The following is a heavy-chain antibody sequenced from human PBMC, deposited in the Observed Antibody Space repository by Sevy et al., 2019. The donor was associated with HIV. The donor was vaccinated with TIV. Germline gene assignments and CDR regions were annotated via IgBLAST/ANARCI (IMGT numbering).Heavy chain of an antibody. CDR3: AREDGSRQYFQY. CDR1: GFTFSSYE. J-gene: IGHJ1*01. CDR2: ISNRGSII. Sequence: GGSLRLSCVASGFTFSSYEMNWVRQAPGKGLEWVSHISNRGSIIYYEDSVKGRCTISRNNAKNSLYLQMNSQRAEDTAVYYCAREDGSRQYFQYWGQGTLVTVSS. D-gene: IGHD6-13*01. V-gene: IGHV3-48*03.